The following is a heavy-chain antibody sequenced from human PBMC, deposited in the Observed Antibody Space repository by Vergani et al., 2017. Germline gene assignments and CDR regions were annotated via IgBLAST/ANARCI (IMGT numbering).Heavy chain of an antibody. Sequence: QVQLVQSGAEVKKPGASVKVSCKASGYTFTSYDINWVRQATGQGLEWMGWMNPNSGNTGYAQKFQGRVTMTRNTSISTAYMELSSLRSEDTAVYYCARNGYCSGGSCYPLRSESYYYYMDVWGKGP. CDR3: ARNGYCSGGSCYPLRSESYYYYMDV. V-gene: IGHV1-8*01. CDR2: MNPNSGNT. J-gene: IGHJ6*03. CDR1: GYTFTSYD. D-gene: IGHD2-15*01.